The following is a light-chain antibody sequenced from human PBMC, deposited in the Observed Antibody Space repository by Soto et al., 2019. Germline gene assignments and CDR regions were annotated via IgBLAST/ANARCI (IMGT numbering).Light chain of an antibody. V-gene: IGKV3-11*01. J-gene: IGKJ2*01. CDR1: QSVRSY. Sequence: EIVLTQSPATLSLSPGERATLSCRASQSVRSYLSWYQQKHGQAPRLLIFDASNRSTGIPAGFSGSGSGTDFTLTIISIEPQDFAVYYCQQRSNWPPYTFGQGTKLEIK. CDR3: QQRSNWPPYT. CDR2: DAS.